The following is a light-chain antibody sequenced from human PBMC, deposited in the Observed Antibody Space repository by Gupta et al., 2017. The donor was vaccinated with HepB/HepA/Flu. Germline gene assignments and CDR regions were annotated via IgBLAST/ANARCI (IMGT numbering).Light chain of an antibody. V-gene: IGKV1-6*01. Sequence: AIQLTQSPSSLSASVGDRVTITCRASQGIKRDLGWYQHKPGKAPKLLIVAASSLQTGVPSRFSGSGSGTDFSLTISRLQPEDFATYYCLQDYSYPRTFGQGTKVEIK. CDR1: QGIKRD. CDR2: AAS. J-gene: IGKJ1*01. CDR3: LQDYSYPRT.